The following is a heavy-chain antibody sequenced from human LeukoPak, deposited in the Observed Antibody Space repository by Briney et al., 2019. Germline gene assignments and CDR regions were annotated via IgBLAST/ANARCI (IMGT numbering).Heavy chain of an antibody. J-gene: IGHJ4*02. V-gene: IGHV3-23*01. D-gene: IGHD4-11*01. CDR1: GFTFSSYA. Sequence: PGGSLRLSCAASGFTFSSYAMSWLPQAPGKGLEWVIDISGSGGSTYYADSVKGRFTISRDNSKNTLYLQMNSLRAEDTAVYYCAKSKGRTTVTALDYWGQGTLVTVSS. CDR3: AKSKGRTTVTALDY. CDR2: ISGSGGST.